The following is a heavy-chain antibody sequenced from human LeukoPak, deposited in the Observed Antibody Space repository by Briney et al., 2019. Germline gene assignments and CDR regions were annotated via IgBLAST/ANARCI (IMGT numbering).Heavy chain of an antibody. J-gene: IGHJ4*02. CDR3: STVYYDSRGVDY. Sequence: GGSLRLSCAASGFTFINAWMSWVRQAPGKGLEWVGRIKTKADGGTTDYVAPVKGRFTISRDDSKNKLYLQMHSLKTEDTAVYYCSTVYYDSRGVDYWGQGTLVTVSS. CDR2: IKTKADGGTT. CDR1: GFTFINAW. V-gene: IGHV3-15*01. D-gene: IGHD3-22*01.